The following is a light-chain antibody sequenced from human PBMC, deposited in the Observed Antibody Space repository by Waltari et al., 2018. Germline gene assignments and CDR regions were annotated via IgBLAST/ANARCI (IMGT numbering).Light chain of an antibody. CDR1: SSDVGGYNY. V-gene: IGLV2-11*01. J-gene: IGLJ2*01. CDR3: CSYGGSYSFVV. Sequence: QSALTQPRSVSGSPGQSVTISCTGTSSDVGGYNYVSWYQQHPGKAPTLIIFDCTKRPSGVPDRFSGSKSGNTASLTISGLQAEDEADYYCCSYGGSYSFVVFGGGTKLTVL. CDR2: DCT.